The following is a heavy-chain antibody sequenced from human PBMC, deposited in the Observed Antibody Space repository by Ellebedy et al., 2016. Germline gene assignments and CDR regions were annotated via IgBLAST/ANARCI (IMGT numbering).Heavy chain of an antibody. CDR2: VSYDGTNK. J-gene: IGHJ4*02. D-gene: IGHD2-15*01. Sequence: GESLKISCAGSGFTFSSYDMHWVRQAPGKGLEWVAVVSYDGTNKYYAESVKGRFTISRDNSKNTLDLQMNTLRPEDTAVYYCATGLGYAFDYWGQGTLVTVSS. V-gene: IGHV3-30*03. CDR1: GFTFSSYD. CDR3: ATGLGYAFDY.